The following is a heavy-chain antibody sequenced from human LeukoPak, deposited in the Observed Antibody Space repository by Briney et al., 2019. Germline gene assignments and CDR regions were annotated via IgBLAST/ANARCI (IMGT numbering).Heavy chain of an antibody. Sequence: ASVSVSCKASGYTFTSYGISWVRQAPGQGLEWMGWISAYNGNTNYAQKLQGRVTMPTDTSTSTAYMELRSLRSDDTAVYYCARSLKRIAAAGTIGWFDPWGQGTLGIVSP. J-gene: IGHJ5*02. CDR2: ISAYNGNT. V-gene: IGHV1-18*01. CDR1: GYTFTSYG. CDR3: ARSLKRIAAAGTIGWFDP. D-gene: IGHD6-13*01.